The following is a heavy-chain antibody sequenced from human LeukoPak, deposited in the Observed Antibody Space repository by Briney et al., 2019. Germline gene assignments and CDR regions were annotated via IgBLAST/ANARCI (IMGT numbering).Heavy chain of an antibody. CDR1: GGSISGYY. CDR3: ARPPKQRGYYYMDV. CDR2: INHSGST. D-gene: IGHD6-25*01. J-gene: IGHJ6*03. V-gene: IGHV4-34*01. Sequence: SETLSLTCAVYGGSISGYYWSWIRQPPGKGLEWIGEINHSGSTNYNPSLKSRVTISVDTSKNQFSLKLSSVTAADTAVYYCARPPKQRGYYYMDVWGKGTTVTVSS.